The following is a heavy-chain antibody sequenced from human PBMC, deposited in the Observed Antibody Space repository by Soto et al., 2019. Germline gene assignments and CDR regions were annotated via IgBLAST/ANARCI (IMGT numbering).Heavy chain of an antibody. CDR3: ARVSSSRVGVPDYGMEV. V-gene: IGHV1-18*04. J-gene: IGHJ6*02. Sequence: SVKVSCKASGYTFINHGISWVRQAPGQGLEWMGWISGKNGNTKYAQEVQGRVTLTTDTSTSTAYMELRSLRSDDTAVYYFARVSSSRVGVPDYGMEVWGQGTTVTGSS. D-gene: IGHD3-22*01. CDR1: GYTFINHG. CDR2: ISGKNGNT.